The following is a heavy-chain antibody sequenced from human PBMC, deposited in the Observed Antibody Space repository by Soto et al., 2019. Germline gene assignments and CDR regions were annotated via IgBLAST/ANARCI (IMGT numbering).Heavy chain of an antibody. CDR3: AKDISQYYDSSGNDY. Sequence: SLRLSCAASGFTFDDYAMHWVRQAPGKGLEWVSGISWNSGSIGYADSVKGRFTISRDNAKNSLYLQMNSLRAEDTALYYCAKDISQYYDSSGNDYWGQGTLVTVSS. J-gene: IGHJ4*02. D-gene: IGHD3-22*01. CDR1: GFTFDDYA. CDR2: ISWNSGSI. V-gene: IGHV3-9*01.